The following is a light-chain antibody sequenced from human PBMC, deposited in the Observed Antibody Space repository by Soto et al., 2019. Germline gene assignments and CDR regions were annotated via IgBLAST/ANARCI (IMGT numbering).Light chain of an antibody. J-gene: IGKJ1*01. CDR3: QHYNSYSEA. V-gene: IGKV1-5*03. CDR1: QTISSW. Sequence: DIHMTQSPSTLPGSVGGIVTITFLASQTISSWLAWYQQKPGKAPKLLIYKASTLKSGVPSRFSGSGSGTEFTLTISSLQPDDFATYYCQHYNSYSEAFGQGTKVDIK. CDR2: KAS.